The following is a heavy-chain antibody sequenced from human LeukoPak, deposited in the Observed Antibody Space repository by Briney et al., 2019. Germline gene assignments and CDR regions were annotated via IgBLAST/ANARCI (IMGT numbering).Heavy chain of an antibody. D-gene: IGHD1-26*01. V-gene: IGHV3-30*18. J-gene: IGHJ4*02. Sequence: GGSLRLSCAASGFTFSSYGMHWVREAPGKGLEWVAVISYDGSNKYNADSVKGRFTISRDNSKNTLYLQMTSLRAEDTAVYYCAKDLPGSDYWGQGTLVTVSS. CDR1: GFTFSSYG. CDR2: ISYDGSNK. CDR3: AKDLPGSDY.